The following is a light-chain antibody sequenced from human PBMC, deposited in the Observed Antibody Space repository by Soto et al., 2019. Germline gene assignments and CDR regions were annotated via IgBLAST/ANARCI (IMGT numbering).Light chain of an antibody. CDR2: EVT. CDR3: CSYAGSVILL. J-gene: IGLJ2*01. CDR1: SSDIGSYNL. Sequence: QSALTQPASVSGSPGQSITISCTGTSSDIGSYNLVSWYQQHPGKAPKLMIYEVTKRPSGVSNRFSGSKSGNTASLTISGLQAEDEADYYCCSYAGSVILLFGGGTKLTVL. V-gene: IGLV2-23*02.